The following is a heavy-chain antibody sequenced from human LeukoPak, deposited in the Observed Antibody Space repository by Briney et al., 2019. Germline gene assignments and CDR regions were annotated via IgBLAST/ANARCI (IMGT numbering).Heavy chain of an antibody. Sequence: ASVWVSCKASGYTFDDEYIHWVRQAPGLGLEWMEWINPKKGDTNYAQRFQGRVTMTRDTSISTAYMELRRLRSDDSAVYYCARRVQKLVGTNWFDPWGQGTLVTVSS. CDR1: GYTFDDEY. J-gene: IGHJ5*02. CDR3: ARRVQKLVGTNWFDP. V-gene: IGHV1-2*02. D-gene: IGHD1-26*01. CDR2: INPKKGDT.